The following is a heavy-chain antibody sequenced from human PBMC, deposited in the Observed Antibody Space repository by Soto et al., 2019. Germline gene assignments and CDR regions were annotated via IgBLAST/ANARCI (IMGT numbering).Heavy chain of an antibody. CDR3: AHIPNYYQYDWFDP. CDR1: GFSLTTRGVG. J-gene: IGHJ5*02. D-gene: IGHD3-16*01. V-gene: IGHV2-5*02. Sequence: QITLKESGPTLVKPTQTLTLTCTFSGFSLTTRGVGVGWIRQPPGKALECLALIYWDDDKRYSPSLQSRLSITKDTPNNQVVLTIANVDPVDTATYYCAHIPNYYQYDWFDPWGQGTLVSVSS. CDR2: IYWDDDK.